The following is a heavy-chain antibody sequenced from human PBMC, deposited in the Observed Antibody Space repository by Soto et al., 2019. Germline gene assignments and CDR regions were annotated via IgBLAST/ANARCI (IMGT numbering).Heavy chain of an antibody. D-gene: IGHD5-18*01. J-gene: IGHJ4*02. Sequence: EVQLVESGGGLVQPGGSLRLSCAASGFTFSSYSMNWVRQAPGKGLEWVSYISSSSSTIYYADSVKGRFTISRDNAKNSLYLQMHSLRDEYTAVYYCAREPVATSGYSYGAVDYWGQGTLVTVSS. V-gene: IGHV3-48*02. CDR1: GFTFSSYS. CDR2: ISSSSSTI. CDR3: AREPVATSGYSYGAVDY.